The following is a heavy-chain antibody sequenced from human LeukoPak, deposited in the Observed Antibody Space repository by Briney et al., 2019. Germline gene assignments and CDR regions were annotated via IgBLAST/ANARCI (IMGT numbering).Heavy chain of an antibody. CDR1: GYTFTSYD. D-gene: IGHD6-13*01. Sequence: ASVKVSCKASGYTFTSYDINWVRQATGQGLEWMGWMNPNSGNTGYAQKFQGRVTMTRNTSISTAYMELSSLRSGDTTVYYCARGLVRRGIAAAGSAGYWGQGTLVTVSS. CDR2: MNPNSGNT. J-gene: IGHJ4*02. V-gene: IGHV1-8*01. CDR3: ARGLVRRGIAAAGSAGY.